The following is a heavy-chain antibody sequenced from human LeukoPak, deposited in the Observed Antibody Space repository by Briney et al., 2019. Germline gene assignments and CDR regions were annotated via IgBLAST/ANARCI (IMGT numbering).Heavy chain of an antibody. CDR1: GGSISSYY. D-gene: IGHD6-6*01. J-gene: IGHJ6*02. CDR2: IYYSGST. CDR3: ASCSLGPYSSSSDPTTWDYGMDV. Sequence: SETLSLTCTVSGGSISSYYWSWIRQPPGKGLEWIGYIYYSGSTNYNPSLKSRVTISVDTSKNQFSLKLSSVTAADTAVYYCASCSLGPYSSSSDPTTWDYGMDVWGQGTTATVSS. V-gene: IGHV4-59*08.